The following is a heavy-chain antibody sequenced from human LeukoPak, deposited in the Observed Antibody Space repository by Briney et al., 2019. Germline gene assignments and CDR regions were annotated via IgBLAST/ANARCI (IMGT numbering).Heavy chain of an antibody. J-gene: IGHJ5*02. V-gene: IGHV3-7*01. D-gene: IGHD3-3*01. CDR3: ARSISVEGDA. Sequence: GGSLRLSRVASGFAMSRYWMSWLRQAPGKGPEWVAHIKQDGSETYYVDSVKGRFTISRDNGKNSLWLQMNSLRGEDTAIYYCARSISVEGDAWGQGTLVTVSS. CDR1: GFAMSRYW. CDR2: IKQDGSET.